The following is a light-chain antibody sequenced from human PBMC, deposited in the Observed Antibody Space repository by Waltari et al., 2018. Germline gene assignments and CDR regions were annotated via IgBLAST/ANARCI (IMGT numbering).Light chain of an antibody. CDR3: CSYADSRTWV. Sequence: QSALTQPASASGSPGQSITISCTGTSSDVGRYDLVSWYQQHPDKAPKLLVFEDSKWPSGVSNRFSGSKSGNTASLTISGLQAEDEADYYCCSYADSRTWVFGGGTKLTVL. J-gene: IGLJ3*02. CDR2: EDS. CDR1: SSDVGRYDL. V-gene: IGLV2-23*01.